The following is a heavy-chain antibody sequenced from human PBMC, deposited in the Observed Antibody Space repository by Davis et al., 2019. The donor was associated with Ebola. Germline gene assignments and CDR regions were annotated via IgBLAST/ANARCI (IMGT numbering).Heavy chain of an antibody. CDR1: GYSFTSHW. CDR3: ARGTDGYNPGGYFDP. J-gene: IGHJ4*02. Sequence: GESPKIPCKGSGYSFTSHWIVWVRQMPGKGLECMGIIFPGDSDTRYSPSFQGQVTISADKSISTAYLQWSSLKASDTAMYYCARGTDGYNPGGYFDPWGQGTLVTVSS. CDR2: IFPGDSDT. V-gene: IGHV5-51*01. D-gene: IGHD5-24*01.